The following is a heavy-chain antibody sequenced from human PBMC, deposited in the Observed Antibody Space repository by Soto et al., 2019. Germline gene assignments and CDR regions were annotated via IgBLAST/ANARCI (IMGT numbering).Heavy chain of an antibody. CDR3: ARAGSTRIHHWFDP. J-gene: IGHJ5*02. V-gene: IGHV1-8*01. CDR1: GYTFTSYD. CDR2: MNPNSGNT. Sequence: GASVKTSCKASGYTFTSYDINWVRQATGQGLEWMGWMNPNSGNTGYAQKFQGRVTMTRNTSISTAYMELSSLRSEDTAVYYCARAGSTRIHHWFDPWGQGTLVTVSS. D-gene: IGHD2-2*01.